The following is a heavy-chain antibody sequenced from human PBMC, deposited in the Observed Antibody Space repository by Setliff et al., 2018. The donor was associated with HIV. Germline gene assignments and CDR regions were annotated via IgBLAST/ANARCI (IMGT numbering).Heavy chain of an antibody. V-gene: IGHV1-8*01. D-gene: IGHD1-26*01. Sequence: GPVKVSCKAIGYTFTSYDVIWVRQASGQGLEWMGWMHPNSGNTVYAQRVQGRVTLSRDISISTAYMELRGLTAEDTAVYYWASTAISGNYYSLPTYYYHYMDVWGKGTTVTVSS. J-gene: IGHJ6*03. CDR2: MHPNSGNT. CDR1: GYTFTSYD. CDR3: ASTAISGNYYSLPTYYYHYMDV.